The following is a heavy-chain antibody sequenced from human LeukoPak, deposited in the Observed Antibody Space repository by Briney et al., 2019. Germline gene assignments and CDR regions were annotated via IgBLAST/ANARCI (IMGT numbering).Heavy chain of an antibody. V-gene: IGHV4-30-4*01. CDR3: AREDYEKGCDY. CDR1: GGSLSSGDYY. CDR2: IYYSGST. J-gene: IGHJ4*02. Sequence: SETLSLTCTVSGGSLSSGDYYWSWIRQPPGKGLEWIGYIYYSGSTYYNPSLKSRVTISVDTSKNQFSLKLSSVTAADTAVYYCAREDYEKGCDYWGQGTLVTVSS. D-gene: IGHD3-16*01.